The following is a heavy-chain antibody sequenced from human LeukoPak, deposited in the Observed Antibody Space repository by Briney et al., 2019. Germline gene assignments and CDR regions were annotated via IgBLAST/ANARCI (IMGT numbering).Heavy chain of an antibody. D-gene: IGHD4-17*01. CDR2: ISGSGGST. J-gene: IGHJ4*02. CDR3: ARYGTGYFDY. Sequence: PGGSLRLSCAASGFTFSSYAMSWVRQAPGKGLEWVSAISGSGGSTYYADSVKGRFTISRDNSKNTPYLQMNSLRAEDTAVYYCARYGTGYFDYWGQGTLVTVSS. V-gene: IGHV3-23*01. CDR1: GFTFSSYA.